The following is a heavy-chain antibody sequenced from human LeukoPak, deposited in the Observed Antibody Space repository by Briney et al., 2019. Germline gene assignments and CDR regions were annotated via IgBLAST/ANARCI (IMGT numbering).Heavy chain of an antibody. CDR1: GGSISDYY. D-gene: IGHD3-10*01. CDR2: IYYSGDT. V-gene: IGHV4-59*08. J-gene: IGHJ4*02. Sequence: SETLSLTCTVSGGSISDYYWNWIRQPPGKGLEWIGYIYYSGDTNYNPSLKGRVTISVDTSMNQFSLRLSSVTAADTAMYYCARPGGPYRVGSFDYWGQGALVTVSS. CDR3: ARPGGPYRVGSFDY.